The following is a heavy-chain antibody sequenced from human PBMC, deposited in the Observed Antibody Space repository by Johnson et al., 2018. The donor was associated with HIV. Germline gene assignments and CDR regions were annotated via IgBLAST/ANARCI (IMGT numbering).Heavy chain of an antibody. CDR1: SSYW. D-gene: IGHD3-22*01. V-gene: IGHV3-7*02. Sequence: SSYWMSWVRQAPGKGLEWVANIKQDGSEKYYVDSVKGRFTISRDNAKNSLYLQMNSLRAEDTAVYYCARVGIYYDSIEDAFDIWGQGTMVTVSS. CDR2: IKQDGSEK. CDR3: ARVGIYYDSIEDAFDI. J-gene: IGHJ3*02.